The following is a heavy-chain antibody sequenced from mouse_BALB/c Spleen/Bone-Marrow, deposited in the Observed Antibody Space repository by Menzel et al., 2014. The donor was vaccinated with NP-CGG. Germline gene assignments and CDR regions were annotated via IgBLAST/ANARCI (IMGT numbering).Heavy chain of an antibody. CDR2: FYPGSGNI. CDR3: TRHFYGSSYFDY. V-gene: IGHV1-62-2*01. J-gene: IGHJ2*01. CDR1: GYTFTDYI. Sequence: EQLQQSGAELVKPGASVKLSCKASGYTFTDYIIHWIKQRSGQGLEWIGWFYPGSGNIKYNEKFKDKATLTADKSSSTVYMELSRLTSEDSAFYFCTRHFYGSSYFDYWGQGTTLTVSS. D-gene: IGHD1-1*01.